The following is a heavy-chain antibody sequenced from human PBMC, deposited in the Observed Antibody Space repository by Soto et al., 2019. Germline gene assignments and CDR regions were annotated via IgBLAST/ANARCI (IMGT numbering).Heavy chain of an antibody. Sequence: ASVKVSCKVSGYTLTELSMHWVRQAPGKGLEWMGGIDPEDGETIYAQKFQGRVTMTTDTSTNTAYMELKSLRSDDEAMYYCARDSKQVSSGYYHDVMDVCGQGTTVLVSS. CDR3: ARDSKQVSSGYYHDVMDV. J-gene: IGHJ6*02. CDR1: GYTLTELS. CDR2: IDPEDGET. D-gene: IGHD1-20*01. V-gene: IGHV1-24*01.